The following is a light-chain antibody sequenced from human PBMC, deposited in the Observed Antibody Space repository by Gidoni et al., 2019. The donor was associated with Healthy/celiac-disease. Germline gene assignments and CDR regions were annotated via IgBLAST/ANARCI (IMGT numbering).Light chain of an antibody. CDR1: QSVSSY. V-gene: IGKV3-11*01. CDR2: DAS. Sequence: EIVLTQSPATLSLSPGERATLSCRASQSVSSYLAWYQQKPGQAPRLLIYDASNRATGIPARFSGSGSGTDFTLTISSLEPEDFAVYYCQQRSNWPRALTFXGXTKVXIK. CDR3: QQRSNWPRALT. J-gene: IGKJ4*01.